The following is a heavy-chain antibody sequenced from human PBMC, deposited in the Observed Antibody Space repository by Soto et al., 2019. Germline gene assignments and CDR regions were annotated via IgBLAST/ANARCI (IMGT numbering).Heavy chain of an antibody. CDR2: IGNDRSNK. V-gene: IGHV3-33*08. J-gene: IGHJ5*02. CDR3: ASDQAPEVAVQSDP. CDR1: GSNFSGYG. D-gene: IGHD1-1*01. Sequence: RGSASLSCTASGSNFSGYGMPSVRQAAGKGLEWVSVIGNDRSNKYYADSVKGRFTSSRDNAKNTLYLQINSQGAVDTAVYYCASDQAPEVAVQSDPWGPGILVTSPQ.